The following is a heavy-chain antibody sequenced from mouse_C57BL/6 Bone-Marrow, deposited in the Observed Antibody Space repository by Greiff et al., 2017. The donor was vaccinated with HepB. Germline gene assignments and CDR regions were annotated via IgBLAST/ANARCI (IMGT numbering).Heavy chain of an antibody. D-gene: IGHD4-1*01. CDR3: APNWAYYFDY. J-gene: IGHJ2*01. CDR2: INPNNGGT. Sequence: VQLQQSGPELVKPGASVKISCKASGYTFTDYYMNWVKQSHGKSLEWIGDINPNNGGTSYNQKFKSKATLTVDKSSSTAYMELRSLTSEDSAVYCCAPNWAYYFDYWGQGTTLTVSS. V-gene: IGHV1-26*01. CDR1: GYTFTDYY.